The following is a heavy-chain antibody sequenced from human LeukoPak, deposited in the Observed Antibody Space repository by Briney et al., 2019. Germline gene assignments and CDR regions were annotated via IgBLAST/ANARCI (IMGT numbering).Heavy chain of an antibody. Sequence: GGSLRLSCADSGFTFSTYAMSWVRQAPGKGLEWVSTVSTSGRSTYYADSVKGRFTISRDNSKNTLSLQMNSLRAEDTAVYYCAICLNGYGSVSYSHLDAFDIWGQGTLVTVSS. D-gene: IGHD3-10*01. CDR2: VSTSGRST. CDR3: AICLNGYGSVSYSHLDAFDI. V-gene: IGHV3-23*01. J-gene: IGHJ3*02. CDR1: GFTFSTYA.